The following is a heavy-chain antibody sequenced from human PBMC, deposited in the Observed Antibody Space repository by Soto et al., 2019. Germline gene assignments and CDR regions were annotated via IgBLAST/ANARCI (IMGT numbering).Heavy chain of an antibody. V-gene: IGHV4-30-4*01. J-gene: IGHJ5*02. CDR2: IYYSGST. CDR1: GGSISSGDYY. D-gene: IGHD3-10*01. Sequence: SETLSLTCTVSGGSISSGDYYWSWIRQPPGKSLERIGYIYYSGSTYYNTSLKSRVTISVDTSKNQFSLNLSSVTAADTAVYFCARQLPPYYYGSGSYYWFDPWGQGTLVTVS. CDR3: ARQLPPYYYGSGSYYWFDP.